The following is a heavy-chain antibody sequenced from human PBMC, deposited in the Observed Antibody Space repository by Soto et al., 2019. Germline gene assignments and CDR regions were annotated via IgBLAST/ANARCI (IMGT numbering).Heavy chain of an antibody. CDR2: RYYSEST. V-gene: IGHV4-31*03. Sequence: SETLSLTCTVSGGSITTGGYYWSWIRQLPGKGLEWIGHRYYSESTYYNPSLKSRVSISLDTSKNKFSLKLSFVTAADTAMYYCARTKCSGGSCYSWSLDYWGQGTPVTVSS. D-gene: IGHD2-15*01. J-gene: IGHJ4*02. CDR1: GGSITTGGYY. CDR3: ARTKCSGGSCYSWSLDY.